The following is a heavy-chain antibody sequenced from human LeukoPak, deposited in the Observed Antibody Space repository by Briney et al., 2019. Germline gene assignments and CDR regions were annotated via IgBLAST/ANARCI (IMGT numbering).Heavy chain of an antibody. Sequence: PSETLSLTCAVSGGSISSGGYSWSWIRQPPGKGLEWIGYIYHSGSTYYNPSLKSRVTISVDRSKNQFSLKLSSVTAADTAVYYCARGEAAFDIWAKGQWSPSLQ. CDR2: IYHSGST. CDR3: ARGEAAFDI. V-gene: IGHV4-30-2*01. J-gene: IGHJ3*02. CDR1: GGSISSGGYS.